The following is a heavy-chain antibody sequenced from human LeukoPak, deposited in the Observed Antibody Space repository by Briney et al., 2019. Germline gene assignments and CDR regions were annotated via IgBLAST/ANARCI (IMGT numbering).Heavy chain of an antibody. D-gene: IGHD2-15*01. J-gene: IGHJ5*02. CDR1: GFTFSSYE. CDR3: AGQSRLGYCSGGSCYSQPFDP. V-gene: IGHV3-48*03. CDR2: ISSSGFNI. Sequence: GGSLRLSCAVSGFTFSSYEMNWVRQAPGKGLEWVSYISSSGFNIYYAGSVKGRFTISRDNAKNSLYLQMNSLRAEDTAVYYCAGQSRLGYCSGGSCYSQPFDPWGQGTLVTVSS.